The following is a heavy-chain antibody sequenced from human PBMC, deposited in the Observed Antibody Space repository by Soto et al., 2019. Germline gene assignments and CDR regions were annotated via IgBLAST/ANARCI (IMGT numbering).Heavy chain of an antibody. Sequence: SETLSVTCAVYGGTISGYYLSWISQPTGKGLEWIGEINHSGSTNYNPSLKSRVTISVDTSKNQFSLKLSSVTAADTAVYYCARQARRYDFWSGYPSDYYYYYYMDVWGKGTTVTVSS. CDR2: INHSGST. V-gene: IGHV4-34*01. J-gene: IGHJ6*03. CDR1: GGTISGYY. CDR3: ARQARRYDFWSGYPSDYYYYYYMDV. D-gene: IGHD3-3*01.